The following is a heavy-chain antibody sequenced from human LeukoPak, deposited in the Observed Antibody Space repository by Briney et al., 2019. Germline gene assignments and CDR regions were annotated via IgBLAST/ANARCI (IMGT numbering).Heavy chain of an antibody. CDR2: INPNSGGT. J-gene: IGHJ5*02. CDR3: ARVRHYYDSSGYYFNWFDP. V-gene: IGHV1-2*02. Sequence: GASVKVSCKASGYTFTGYYMHWVRQAPGQGLEWMGWINPNSGGTKYAQKFQGRVTMTRDTSISTAYMELSRLRSDDTAVYYCARVRHYYDSSGYYFNWFDPWGQGTLVTVSS. D-gene: IGHD3-22*01. CDR1: GYTFTGYY.